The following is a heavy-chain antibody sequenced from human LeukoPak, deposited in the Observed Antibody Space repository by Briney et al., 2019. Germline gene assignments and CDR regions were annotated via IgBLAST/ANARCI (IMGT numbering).Heavy chain of an antibody. CDR1: ELAFKNVW. J-gene: IGHJ4*02. D-gene: IGHD4-17*01. V-gene: IGHV3-15*01. CDR3: ITEPHDYGDFTFGY. Sequence: GGSLRLSCGASELAFKNVWMSWVRQAPGKGLEWVGRISSKSDGGTTDYAAPVKGRFTISRDDSTNTLSRQMSGLKAEDTALYFCITEPHDYGDFTFGYWGQGTLVTVSS. CDR2: ISSKSDGGTT.